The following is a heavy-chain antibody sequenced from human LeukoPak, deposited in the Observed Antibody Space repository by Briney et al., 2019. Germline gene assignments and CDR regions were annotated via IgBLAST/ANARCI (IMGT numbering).Heavy chain of an antibody. CDR1: GFTISSYA. Sequence: GGSLRLSCAASGFTISSYAMSWVRQAPGKGLEWVSAISGSGGITYYADSAKGRLTISRDNSKNTLYLQMNSLRAEDTAVYYCARTQYSSGWYNWFDPWGQGTLVTVSS. V-gene: IGHV3-23*01. CDR2: ISGSGGIT. J-gene: IGHJ5*02. D-gene: IGHD6-19*01. CDR3: ARTQYSSGWYNWFDP.